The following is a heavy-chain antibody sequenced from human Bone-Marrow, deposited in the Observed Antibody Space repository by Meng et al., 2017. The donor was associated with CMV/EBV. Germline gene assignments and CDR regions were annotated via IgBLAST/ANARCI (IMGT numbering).Heavy chain of an antibody. J-gene: IGHJ5*02. V-gene: IGHV4-39*07. Sequence: SETLSLTCTVSGGSISSSSYYWGWIRQPPGKGLEWIGSIYYSGSTNYNPSLKSRVTISVDTSKNQFSLKLSSVTAADTAVYYCARWLIAAAGTGWFDPWGQGTLVTVSS. CDR2: IYYSGST. CDR1: GGSISSSSYY. D-gene: IGHD6-13*01. CDR3: ARWLIAAAGTGWFDP.